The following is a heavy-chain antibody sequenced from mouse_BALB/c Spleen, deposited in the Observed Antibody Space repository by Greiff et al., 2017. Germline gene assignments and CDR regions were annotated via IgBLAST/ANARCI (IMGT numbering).Heavy chain of an antibody. CDR1: GYTFTSYW. V-gene: IGHV1-7*01. CDR3: ARMSGYYLLDY. J-gene: IGHJ2*01. CDR2: INPSTGYT. Sequence: QVHVKQSGAELAKPGASVKMSCKASGYTFTSYWMHWVKQRPGQGLEWIGYINPSTGYTEYNQKFKDKATLTADKSSSTAYMQLSSLTSEDSAVYYCARMSGYYLLDYWGQGTTLTVSS. D-gene: IGHD2-3*01.